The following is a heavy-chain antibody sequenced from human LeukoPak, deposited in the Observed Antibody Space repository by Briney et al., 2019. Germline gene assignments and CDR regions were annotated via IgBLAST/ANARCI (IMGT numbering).Heavy chain of an antibody. Sequence: GGSLRLSCAASGFTFSRYTMNWVRQAPGKGLEWVSTISDTSTYIYYADPVKGRFTISRDNAKNSLYLQMNSLRAEDTAVYYCARDPDRYSSGWYFDPWGQGTLVTVSS. V-gene: IGHV3-21*01. CDR1: GFTFSRYT. J-gene: IGHJ5*02. CDR3: ARDPDRYSSGWYFDP. D-gene: IGHD6-19*01. CDR2: ISDTSTYI.